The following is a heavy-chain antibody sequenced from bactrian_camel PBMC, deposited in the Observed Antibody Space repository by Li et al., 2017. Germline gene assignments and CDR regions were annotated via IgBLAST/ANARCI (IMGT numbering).Heavy chain of an antibody. D-gene: IGHD1*01. CDR1: GFVFSTWC. CDR3: AGDRSFGAWYMESQYKY. V-gene: IGHV3S6*01. Sequence: HVQLVESGGGSVQTGGSLRLSCAASGFDSSGFVFSTWCMGWFRQAQGKGLEWVSSIYSDGSQTYYSDSVKGRSTISSDNAKNTVHLQMNTLMPEDSGVYYCAGDRSFGAWYMESQYKYWGRGTQ. J-gene: IGHJ4*01. CDR2: IYSDGSQT.